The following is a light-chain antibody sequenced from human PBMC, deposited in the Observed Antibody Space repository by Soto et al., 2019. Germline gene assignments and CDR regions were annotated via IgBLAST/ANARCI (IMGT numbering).Light chain of an antibody. J-gene: IGLJ1*01. V-gene: IGLV2-14*01. CDR3: SSYTSSSTLLYV. CDR2: DVS. CDR1: SSAVGGYNY. Sequence: QSALTQPASVSGSLGQWITISCPGTSSAVGGYNYVSWYQQHPGKAPKLMIYDVSNRPSGVSNRFSGSKSGNTASLTISGLQAEDEADYYCSSYTSSSTLLYVFGTGTKVTVL.